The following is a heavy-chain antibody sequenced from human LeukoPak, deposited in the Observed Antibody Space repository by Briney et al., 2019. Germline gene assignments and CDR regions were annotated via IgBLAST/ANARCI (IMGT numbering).Heavy chain of an antibody. CDR3: SYGDPNWFDP. J-gene: IGHJ5*02. Sequence: PGGSLRLSCAASGFTFSSYEMNWVRQAPGKGLEWVSYIDSSGSTMYYADSVKGRFTISRDNAKNSLYLQMNSLRADDTAVYYCSYGDPNWFDPWGQGTLVTVSS. D-gene: IGHD2-21*02. CDR2: IDSSGSTM. CDR1: GFTFSSYE. V-gene: IGHV3-48*03.